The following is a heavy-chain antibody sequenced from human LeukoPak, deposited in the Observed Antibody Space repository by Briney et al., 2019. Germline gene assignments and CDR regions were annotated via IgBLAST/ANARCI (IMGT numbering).Heavy chain of an antibody. Sequence: GGSLRLSCAASGFTFSSYAMSWVRQAPGKGLEWVSAISGSGGSTYYADSVKGRFTISRDNSRNTLYLQMNSLRAEDTAVYYCAKRLIVATIIYAGFDYWGQGTLVTVSS. D-gene: IGHD5-12*01. J-gene: IGHJ4*02. CDR3: AKRLIVATIIYAGFDY. CDR2: ISGSGGST. V-gene: IGHV3-23*01. CDR1: GFTFSSYA.